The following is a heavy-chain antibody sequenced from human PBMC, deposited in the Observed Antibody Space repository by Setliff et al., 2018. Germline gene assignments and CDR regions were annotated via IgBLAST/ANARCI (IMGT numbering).Heavy chain of an antibody. V-gene: IGHV4-39*01. CDR3: XRXXRWDYNYPIY. D-gene: IGHD5-12*01. Sequence: PSETLSLTCSVSDDSFYSDYYFWGWIRQPPGKGLEWIATLSSSGATNYNSSLKSRVTLXXXLAXRXXXXXXXXXXXXXXXXYYXXRXXRWDYNYPIYWGQGILVTVSS. CDR2: LSSSGAT. CDR1: DDSFYSDYYF. J-gene: IGHJ4*02.